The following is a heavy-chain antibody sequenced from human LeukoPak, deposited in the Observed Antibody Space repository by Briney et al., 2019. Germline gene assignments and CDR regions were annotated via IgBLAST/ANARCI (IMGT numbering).Heavy chain of an antibody. J-gene: IGHJ6*03. V-gene: IGHV3-7*01. CDR2: IKQDGSEK. CDR1: GFTFSSYW. CDR3: AREEYCSGGSCYTPYYYYYYMDV. Sequence: AGSLRLSCAASGFTFSSYWMSWVRQAPGKGLEWVANIKQDGSEKYYVDSVKGRFTISRDNAKNSLYLQMNSLRAEDTAVYYCAREEYCSGGSCYTPYYYYYYMDVWGKGTTVTVSS. D-gene: IGHD2-15*01.